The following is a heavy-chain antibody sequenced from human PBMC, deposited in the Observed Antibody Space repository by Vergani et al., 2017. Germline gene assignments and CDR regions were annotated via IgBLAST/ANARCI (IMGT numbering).Heavy chain of an antibody. CDR1: GGSFSGYY. CDR3: ARDISVSEYCSGGSCSVYYYGMDV. V-gene: IGHV4-34*01. Sequence: QVQLQQWGAGLLKPSETLSLTCAVYGGSFSGYYWSWIRQPPGKGLEWIGEINHSGSTNYNPSLKSRVTISVDTSKNQFSLKLSSVTAADTAVYYCARDISVSEYCSGGSCSVYYYGMDVWGQGTTVTVSS. CDR2: INHSGST. D-gene: IGHD2-15*01. J-gene: IGHJ6*02.